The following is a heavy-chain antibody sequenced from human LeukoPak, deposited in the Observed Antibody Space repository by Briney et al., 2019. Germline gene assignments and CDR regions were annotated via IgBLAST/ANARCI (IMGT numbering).Heavy chain of an antibody. V-gene: IGHV4-59*01. CDR1: GGSISFYY. CDR3: ARGGYTTFPFDY. CDR2: IYYRGTT. Sequence: SETLSLTCTVSGGSISFYYWSWIRQSAGKGLEWIGFIYYRGTTNYNPSLKSRVTISVDTSKNQFSLKLSSLTAADTAVYYCARGGYTTFPFDYWGQGTPVIVSS. J-gene: IGHJ4*02. D-gene: IGHD2/OR15-2a*01.